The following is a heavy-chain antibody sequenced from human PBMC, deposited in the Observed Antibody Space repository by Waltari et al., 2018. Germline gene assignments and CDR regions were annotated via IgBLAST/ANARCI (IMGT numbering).Heavy chain of an antibody. CDR1: GGSISSYY. D-gene: IGHD3-10*01. J-gene: IGHJ6*03. CDR3: ARAPGYGSRVYYYYMDV. CDR2: IYYSGST. V-gene: IGHV4-59*01. Sequence: QVQLQESGPGLVKPSETLSLTCTVSGGSISSYYWSWIRQPPGKGLEWIGYIYYSGSTNHNPSLKSRVTISVDTSKNQFSLKLSSVTAADTAVYYCARAPGYGSRVYYYYMDVWGKGTTVTVSS.